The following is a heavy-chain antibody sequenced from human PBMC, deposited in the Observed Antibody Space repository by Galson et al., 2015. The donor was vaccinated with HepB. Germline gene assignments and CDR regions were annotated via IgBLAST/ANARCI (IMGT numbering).Heavy chain of an antibody. D-gene: IGHD3-22*01. CDR2: IWYYGDNR. J-gene: IGHJ4*02. CDR3: AREGLGGESSGLIDH. CDR1: GFTFSSHS. V-gene: IGHV3-33*01. Sequence: CATSGFTFSSHSMHWVRQAPGKGLEWVAVIWYYGDNRYYSDSVNDRFTISRDFSKNTLYLQMNSLRVEDTAVYFCAREGLGGESSGLIDHWGPGTLVTVSS.